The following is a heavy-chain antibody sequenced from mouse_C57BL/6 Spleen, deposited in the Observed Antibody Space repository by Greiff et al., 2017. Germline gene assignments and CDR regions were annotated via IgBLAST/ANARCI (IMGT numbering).Heavy chain of an antibody. D-gene: IGHD1-1*01. CDR1: GYTFTSYW. CDR2: INPSNGGT. CDR3: ARGFYYYGSSPFYFDY. J-gene: IGHJ2*01. V-gene: IGHV1-53*01. Sequence: QVQLQQPGTELVKPGASVKLSCKASGYTFTSYWMHWVKQRPGQGLEWIGNINPSNGGTNYNEKFKSKATLTVDNSSRTAYMQLSSLTSEDSAVYYCARGFYYYGSSPFYFDYWGQGATLTVSS.